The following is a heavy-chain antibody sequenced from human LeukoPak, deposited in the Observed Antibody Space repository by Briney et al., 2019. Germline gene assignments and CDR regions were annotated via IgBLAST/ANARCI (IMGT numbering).Heavy chain of an antibody. Sequence: GESLRLSCAASGFTFSSYWMHWVRQAPGKGLVWVSRINSDGSSTSYADSVKGRFTISRDNAKNTLYLQMNSLRAEDTAVYYCARVPFDYYDSSGPFDYWGQGTLVTVSS. CDR1: GFTFSSYW. D-gene: IGHD3-22*01. CDR2: INSDGSST. CDR3: ARVPFDYYDSSGPFDY. J-gene: IGHJ4*02. V-gene: IGHV3-74*01.